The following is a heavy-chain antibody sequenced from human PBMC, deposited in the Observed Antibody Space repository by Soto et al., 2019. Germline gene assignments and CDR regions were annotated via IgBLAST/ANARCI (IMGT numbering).Heavy chain of an antibody. Sequence: VQLLESGGGLIQPGGSLRLSCAASGFTFSYGIHWLRQAPGKGLEWVAYISYDSSNKFYGDSVKGRFTISRDNSKNTQFLQMNSLRAEDTAVYYCAKLVIGYCSDNTFDDYWGQGTLVAVSS. V-gene: IGHV3-30*18. CDR1: GFTFSYG. D-gene: IGHD2-15*01. CDR2: ISYDSSNK. CDR3: AKLVIGYCSDNTFDDY. J-gene: IGHJ4*02.